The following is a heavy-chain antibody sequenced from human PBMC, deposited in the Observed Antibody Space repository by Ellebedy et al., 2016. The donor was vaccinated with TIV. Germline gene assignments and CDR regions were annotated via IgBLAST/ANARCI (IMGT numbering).Heavy chain of an antibody. Sequence: GESLKISCAASGFTFSSYGMHWVRQAPGKGLEWVAVIWYDGSNKYYADSVKGRLTISRDNSKNTLYLQMNSLRAEDTAVYYCARGGIAVAGIDYWGQGTLVTVSS. CDR3: ARGGIAVAGIDY. D-gene: IGHD6-19*01. CDR2: IWYDGSNK. J-gene: IGHJ4*02. CDR1: GFTFSSYG. V-gene: IGHV3-33*01.